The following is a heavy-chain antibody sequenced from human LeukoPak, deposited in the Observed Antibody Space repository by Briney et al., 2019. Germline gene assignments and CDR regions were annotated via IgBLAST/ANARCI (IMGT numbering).Heavy chain of an antibody. Sequence: GGSLGLSCAASGFTFSNAWMSWLRQAPGKGLEWVGRINSKTDGGTTDYAAPVKGRFTISRDDSKNTLYLQMNSLKTEDTAVYYCTTDLDGTTGYYYYYMDVWGKGTTVTVSS. CDR2: INSKTDGGTT. V-gene: IGHV3-15*01. CDR3: TTDLDGTTGYYYYYMDV. CDR1: GFTFSNAW. D-gene: IGHD1-7*01. J-gene: IGHJ6*03.